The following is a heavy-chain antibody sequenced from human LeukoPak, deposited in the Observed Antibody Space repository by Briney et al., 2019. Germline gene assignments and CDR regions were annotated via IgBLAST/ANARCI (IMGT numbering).Heavy chain of an antibody. CDR2: INPNSGGT. V-gene: IGHV1-2*02. CDR3: ARVGIAAAGWFDP. D-gene: IGHD6-13*01. Sequence: ASVKVSCMASGYTFTGYYMHWVRPAPGQGLEWMGWINPNSGGTHYAQKFQGRVTMTRDTSISTAYMELSRLRSDDTAVYYCARVGIAAAGWFDPWGQGTLVTVSS. CDR1: GYTFTGYY. J-gene: IGHJ5*02.